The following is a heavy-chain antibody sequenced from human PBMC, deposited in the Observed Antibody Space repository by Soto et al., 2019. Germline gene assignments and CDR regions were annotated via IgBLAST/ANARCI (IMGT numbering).Heavy chain of an antibody. J-gene: IGHJ4*02. Sequence: GGSLRLSCAASGFTFSSYAMSWVRQAPGKGLEWVSGISGSGGSTYYADSVKGRFTISRDNSKNTLYLQMSSLRAEDTAVYYSARGFYGTFDYWGQGTLVTVSS. CDR3: ARGFYGTFDY. CDR2: ISGSGGST. CDR1: GFTFSSYA. D-gene: IGHD4-17*01. V-gene: IGHV3-23*01.